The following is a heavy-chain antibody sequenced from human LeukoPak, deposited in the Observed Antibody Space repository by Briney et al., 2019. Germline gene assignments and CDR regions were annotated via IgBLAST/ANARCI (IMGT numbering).Heavy chain of an antibody. V-gene: IGHV1-46*01. Sequence: GASVKVSCKASGYTFTSYGISWVRQAPGQGLEWMGIINPSGGSTSYAQKFQGRVTMTRDMSTSTVYMELSSLRSEDTAVYYCARDSSSSFILYYYYMDVWGKGTTVTVSS. CDR3: ARDSSSSFILYYYYMDV. J-gene: IGHJ6*03. CDR1: GYTFTSYG. D-gene: IGHD6-6*01. CDR2: INPSGGST.